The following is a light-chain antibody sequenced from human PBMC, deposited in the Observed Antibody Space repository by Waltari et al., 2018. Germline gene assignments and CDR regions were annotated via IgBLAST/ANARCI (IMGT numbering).Light chain of an antibody. V-gene: IGLV3-21*04. Sequence: YVLTQPPSVSVDPGKTARLSWGGDNIGGKSVNWYQQKPGQAHVLVMFYDSDRPSEIPERFSGSNSGNTATLTISWVEAGDEADYHCQVWDDVTDSGVFGGGTKLTVL. CDR3: QVWDDVTDSGV. J-gene: IGLJ3*02. CDR1: NIGGKS. CDR2: YDS.